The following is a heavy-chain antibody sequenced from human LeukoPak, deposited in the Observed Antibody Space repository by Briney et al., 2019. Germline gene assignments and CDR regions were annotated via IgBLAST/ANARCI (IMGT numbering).Heavy chain of an antibody. CDR2: ISDSGGST. J-gene: IGHJ4*02. V-gene: IGHV3-23*01. Sequence: GGSLRLSCAASGFTFSSNGMSWVRQAPGKGLEWVSVISDSGGSTNYADSVKGRFTISRDNAKNTLILRMNSLRVEDTAVYFCAKALYDTTGGGYWGQGTLVTVSS. CDR3: AKALYDTTGGGY. CDR1: GFTFSSNG. D-gene: IGHD2-8*02.